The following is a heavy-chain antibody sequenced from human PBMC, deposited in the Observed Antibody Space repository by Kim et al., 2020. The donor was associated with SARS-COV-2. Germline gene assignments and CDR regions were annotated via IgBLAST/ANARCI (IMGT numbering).Heavy chain of an antibody. Sequence: SETLSLTCTVSGGSISSSSYYWGWIRQPPGKGLEWIGSIYYSGSTYYNPSLKSRVTISVDTSKNQFSLKLSSVTAADTAVYYCATPNLIAPAGTPSGYFDYWGQGTLVTVSS. V-gene: IGHV4-39*01. D-gene: IGHD6-13*01. CDR1: GGSISSSSYY. CDR3: ATPNLIAPAGTPSGYFDY. J-gene: IGHJ4*02. CDR2: IYYSGST.